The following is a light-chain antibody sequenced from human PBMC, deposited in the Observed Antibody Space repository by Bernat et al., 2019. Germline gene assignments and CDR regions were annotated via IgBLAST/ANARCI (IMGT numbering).Light chain of an antibody. J-gene: IGKJ2*01. CDR1: QSVTNNY. CDR2: GAS. CDR3: HVYGYSVNT. V-gene: IGKV3-20*01. Sequence: IVLTQSPGTLSLSPGERATLSCRASQSVTNNYLAWYQQKPGQAPRPLIYGASSRVTGIPDRFSGSGSGTQFTLTINGLEPEDSAVYYCHVYGYSVNTFGQGTKLEMK.